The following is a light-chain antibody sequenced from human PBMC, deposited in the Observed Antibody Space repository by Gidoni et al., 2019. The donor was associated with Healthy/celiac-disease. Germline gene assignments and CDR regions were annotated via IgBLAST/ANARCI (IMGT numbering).Light chain of an antibody. CDR1: QDISNY. CDR3: QQNDNPPAT. CDR2: AAS. V-gene: IGKV1-33*01. Sequence: DIQMTQSPSSLSASVGDRVTITCQASQDISNYLNWYQQKPGKAPKLLIYAASSLETGVPSRFSGSGSGTDFTFTISSLQPEDIATYYCQQNDNPPATFGQGTRLEIK. J-gene: IGKJ5*01.